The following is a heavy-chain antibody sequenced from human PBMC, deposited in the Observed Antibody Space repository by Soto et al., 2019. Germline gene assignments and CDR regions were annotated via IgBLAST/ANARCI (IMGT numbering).Heavy chain of an antibody. Sequence: EVQLLESGGGLVQPGGSLRLSCAASGFTFSSYAMSWFRQAPGKGLEWVSAISGSGGSTYNADSVKGRFTISRDNSKNTLYLQMNSLRAEDTAVYYCAKDLLAVMNFDYWGQGTLVTVSS. D-gene: IGHD2-21*01. CDR2: ISGSGGST. J-gene: IGHJ4*02. CDR1: GFTFSSYA. V-gene: IGHV3-23*01. CDR3: AKDLLAVMNFDY.